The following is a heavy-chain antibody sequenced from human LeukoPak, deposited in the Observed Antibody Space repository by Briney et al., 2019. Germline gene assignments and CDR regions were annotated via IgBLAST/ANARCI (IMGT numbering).Heavy chain of an antibody. J-gene: IGHJ4*02. CDR2: INHSGST. Sequence: SETLSLTCAVYGGSFSGYYWSWIRQPPGKGLEWIGEINHSGSTNYNPSLKSRVTISVDTSKNQFSLKLSSVTAADTAVYYCARAIPSGELQDYWGQGTLVTVSS. D-gene: IGHD1-26*01. CDR1: GGSFSGYY. V-gene: IGHV4-34*01. CDR3: ARAIPSGELQDY.